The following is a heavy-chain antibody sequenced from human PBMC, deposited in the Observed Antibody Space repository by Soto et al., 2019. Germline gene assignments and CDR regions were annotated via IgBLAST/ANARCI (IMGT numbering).Heavy chain of an antibody. CDR3: ARSAPFDSYAINPVEF. V-gene: IGHV1-18*01. CDR2: ISANNGNT. J-gene: IGHJ4*02. Sequence: ASVKVSCKASGYTFTNFGINWVRQAPGQGLEWVGWISANNGNTKYRQKFQGRASLTTETSASTAYMVLRSLRSDDTAVYYCARSAPFDSYAINPVEFWGQGTLVTVSS. CDR1: GYTFTNFG. D-gene: IGHD3-16*01.